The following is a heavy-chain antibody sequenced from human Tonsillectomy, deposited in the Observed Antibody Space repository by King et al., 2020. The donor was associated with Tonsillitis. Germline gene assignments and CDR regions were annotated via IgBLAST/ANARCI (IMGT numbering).Heavy chain of an antibody. V-gene: IGHV4-61*02. Sequence: QLQESGPGLVKPSQTLSLTCTVSGGSISSGSYYCNWIRQPAGKGLEWIGRIYTSGSTNYNPSLKSRVTMSVDTFRNQFSLKLSSVTAADTAVSYCAGAAGRAFTIWGQGTMVTVSS. D-gene: IGHD6-25*01. J-gene: IGHJ3*02. CDR1: GGSISSGSYY. CDR3: AGAAGRAFTI. CDR2: IYTSGST.